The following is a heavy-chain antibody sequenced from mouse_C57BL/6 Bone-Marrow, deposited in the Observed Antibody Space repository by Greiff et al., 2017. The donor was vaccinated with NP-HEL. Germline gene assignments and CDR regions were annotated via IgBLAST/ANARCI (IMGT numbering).Heavy chain of an antibody. CDR2: IDPENGDT. Sequence: EVQLQQSGAELVRPGASVKLSCTASGFNIKDDYMHWVKQRPEQGLEWIGWIDPENGDTEYASKFQGKATITADTYSNTAYLQLSSLTSEDTAVYYCTPLSRGYAMDYWGQGTSVTVSS. CDR1: GFNIKDDY. J-gene: IGHJ4*01. CDR3: TPLSRGYAMDY. V-gene: IGHV14-4*01. D-gene: IGHD3-1*01.